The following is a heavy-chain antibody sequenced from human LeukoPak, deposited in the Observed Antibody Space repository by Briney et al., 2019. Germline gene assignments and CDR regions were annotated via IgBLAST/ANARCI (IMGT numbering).Heavy chain of an antibody. Sequence: PSETLSLTCAVYGGSFSGYYWSWIRQPPGKGLEWIGEINHSGSTNYNPSLKSRVTISADTSKNQFSLKLSSVTAADTAVYYCARGRITIFGVVSPAHYYGMDVWGQGTTVTVSS. CDR1: GGSFSGYY. CDR3: ARGRITIFGVVSPAHYYGMDV. V-gene: IGHV4-34*01. CDR2: INHSGST. J-gene: IGHJ6*02. D-gene: IGHD3-3*01.